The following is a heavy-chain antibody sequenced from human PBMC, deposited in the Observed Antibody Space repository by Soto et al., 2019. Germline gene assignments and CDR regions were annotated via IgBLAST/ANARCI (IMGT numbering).Heavy chain of an antibody. V-gene: IGHV3-7*01. Sequence: EVQLVESGGGLVQPGGSLRLSCAASGFTFSNYWMNWVRQAPGKGLEWVANIKQDGSEKYFVDSVKGRFTISRDNAKNSLYLQMNSLGAEDTAVYYCARDLGRTAAGYYYYYAMDVWGQGTTVTVSS. CDR2: IKQDGSEK. J-gene: IGHJ6*02. D-gene: IGHD2-2*01. CDR1: GFTFSNYW. CDR3: ARDLGRTAAGYYYYYAMDV.